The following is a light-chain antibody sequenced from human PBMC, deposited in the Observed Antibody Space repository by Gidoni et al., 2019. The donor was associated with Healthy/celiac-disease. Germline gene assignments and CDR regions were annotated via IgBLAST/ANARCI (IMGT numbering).Light chain of an antibody. V-gene: IGKV3-20*01. Sequence: IVSTQSPGPLSSSPGERATPSRRASQSVSSSYLTWYQQKPGQAPRLLIYGASSRDTGVPERFSGSGSGTDFTLTISRLEPEDFAVYYCQQYGNSPWTFGQGTKVEIK. CDR1: QSVSSSY. J-gene: IGKJ1*01. CDR3: QQYGNSPWT. CDR2: GAS.